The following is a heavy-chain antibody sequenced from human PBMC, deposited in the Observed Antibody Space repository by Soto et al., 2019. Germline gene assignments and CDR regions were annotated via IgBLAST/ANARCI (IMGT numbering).Heavy chain of an antibody. J-gene: IGHJ6*02. CDR3: ARRGYSSSWYYYYYYGMDV. V-gene: IGHV1-8*01. CDR1: GYTFTSYD. Sequence: HVQLVQSGAEVKKHGASVKVSCKDSGYTFTSYDINWVRQATGQGLEWMGWMNPNSGNTGYAQKFHGRVTMTRNTSTSTAYMELSSLRSEDTAVYYCARRGYSSSWYYYYYYGMDVWGQGTTVTVSS. D-gene: IGHD6-13*01. CDR2: MNPNSGNT.